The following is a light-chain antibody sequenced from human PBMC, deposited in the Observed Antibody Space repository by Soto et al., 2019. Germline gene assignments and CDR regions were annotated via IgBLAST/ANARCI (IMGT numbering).Light chain of an antibody. J-gene: IGKJ1*01. Sequence: DMQMTQSPSTLSASVGDRVTITCRASQSISSWLAWYQQKPGKAPKLLIYDASSLESGVPSRFSGGGSGTEIPPTIRSLQADDFATYYCQQSNSYSGTFGQGTKVDIK. CDR3: QQSNSYSGT. V-gene: IGKV1-5*01. CDR1: QSISSW. CDR2: DAS.